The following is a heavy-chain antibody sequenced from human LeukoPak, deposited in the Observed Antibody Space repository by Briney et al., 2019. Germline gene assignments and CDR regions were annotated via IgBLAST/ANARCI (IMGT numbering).Heavy chain of an antibody. Sequence: SETLSLTCTVSGGSISDDTFYWAWIRQPPGKGLEWIGSIYYSGSTSYNPSLKSRVTISVDTSKNQFSLKLTSVTAADTAVYYCASRNDILTGYVFDFWGQGTLVTVS. D-gene: IGHD3-9*01. CDR3: ASRNDILTGYVFDF. J-gene: IGHJ4*02. CDR1: GGSISDDTFY. V-gene: IGHV4-39*01. CDR2: IYYSGST.